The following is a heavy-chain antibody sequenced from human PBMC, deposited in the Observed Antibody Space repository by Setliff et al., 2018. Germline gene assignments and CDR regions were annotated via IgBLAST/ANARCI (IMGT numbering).Heavy chain of an antibody. CDR1: GGTFDTHA. CDR3: ARLGVRRDVGETGVGQKWFGP. J-gene: IGHJ5*02. CDR2: IIPIFKMT. D-gene: IGHD2-8*02. V-gene: IGHV1-69*04. Sequence: GASVKVSCKASGGTFDTHAISWVRQAPGQGLEWMGRIIPIFKMTNYAQNFQGRLTITADQSSSSIFMELSSLTSADTAIYLCARLGVRRDVGETGVGQKWFGPWGQGALVTVSS.